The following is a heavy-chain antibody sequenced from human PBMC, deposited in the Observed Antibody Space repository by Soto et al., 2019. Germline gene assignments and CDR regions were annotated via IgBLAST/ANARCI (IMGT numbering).Heavy chain of an antibody. D-gene: IGHD5-12*01. CDR2: IYQDGSEK. J-gene: IGHJ4*02. Sequence: EVQVVESGGGLVQPGGSLRLSCAASGFTFSNYWMNWVRQAPGRGLEWVANIYQDGSEKYYVDSVKGRFTISRDNAKNSLSLQMNSLRAEDSAVYYCARSNRRGYTGYDLDYWGQGTLVTVSS. CDR1: GFTFSNYW. CDR3: ARSNRRGYTGYDLDY. V-gene: IGHV3-7*01.